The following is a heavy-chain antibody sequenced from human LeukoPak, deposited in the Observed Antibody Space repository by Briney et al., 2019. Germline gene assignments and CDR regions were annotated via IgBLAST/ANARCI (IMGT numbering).Heavy chain of an antibody. CDR1: AFTFSSYS. CDR3: ARDKNYDFWSGYYGGVDYYYYGMDV. CDR2: ISSSSSYI. J-gene: IGHJ6*02. D-gene: IGHD3-3*01. V-gene: IGHV3-21*01. Sequence: GGSLRLFCAPSAFTFSSYSMSWVHQPAGKGREWVSSISSSSSYIYYADSVKGRFTISRDNAKNSLYLQMNSLRAEDTAVYYWARDKNYDFWSGYYGGVDYYYYGMDVWGQGTTVTVSS.